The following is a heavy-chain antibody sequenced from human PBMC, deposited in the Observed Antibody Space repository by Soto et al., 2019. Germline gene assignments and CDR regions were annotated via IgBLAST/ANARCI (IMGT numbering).Heavy chain of an antibody. CDR2: LAPNGVNT. D-gene: IGHD3-16*02. V-gene: IGHV1-8*01. J-gene: IGHJ1*01. CDR3: ARGFSAHYDYVWGSYRASAY. CDR1: GYTFTSYD. Sequence: QVQLVQSGAEVKKPGAPVKVSCKASGYTFTSYDINWVSQATGQGLEWRGWLAPNGVNTGYAQKCQGRGTMTRNTSITTASMELSSRRSEDKAVYYSARGFSAHYDYVWGSYRASAYWGNGTPVTVAS.